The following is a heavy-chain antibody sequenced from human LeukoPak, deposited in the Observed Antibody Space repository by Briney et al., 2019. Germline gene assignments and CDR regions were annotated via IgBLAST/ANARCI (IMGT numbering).Heavy chain of an antibody. J-gene: IGHJ6*02. CDR1: GFPFSSYG. V-gene: IGHV3-30*02. CDR3: AKGWELLRYYYGMDV. D-gene: IGHD1-26*01. Sequence: GGSLRLSCTASGFPFSSYGMHWVRQAPGKGLVWVTVIWPDGGTKYYADSVKGRFTISRDNSKNTLYLQMNSLRAEDTAVYYCAKGWELLRYYYGMDVWGQGTTVTVSS. CDR2: IWPDGGTK.